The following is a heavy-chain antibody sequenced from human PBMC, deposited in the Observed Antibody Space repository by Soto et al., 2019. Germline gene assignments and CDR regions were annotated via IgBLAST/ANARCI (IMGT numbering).Heavy chain of an antibody. CDR3: ARGGVAYTSGWGIDY. D-gene: IGHD6-19*01. Sequence: QVQLVESGGGLVKPGGSLRLSCAASGFTFSDYYMNWIRQAPGKGLEWVSYISSSGDTIYYADSVKGRFTMSRDNAKNSVYVQMDSLRAEDTAVYYCARGGVAYTSGWGIDYWGQGTLVTVSS. J-gene: IGHJ4*02. CDR2: ISSSGDTI. V-gene: IGHV3-11*01. CDR1: GFTFSDYY.